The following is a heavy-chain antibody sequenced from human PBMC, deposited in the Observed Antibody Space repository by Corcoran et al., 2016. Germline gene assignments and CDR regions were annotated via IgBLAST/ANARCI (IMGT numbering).Heavy chain of an antibody. Sequence: EVQLVESGGGLVQPGGSLRLSCAASGFTFSTYWMHWVRQAPGQGLVWVSRMNSDGSSISYADSVKGRFTISRDNAKNTLYLQMHSLRVDDTGVYYCARVEGNYVTSGYSIWGQGTLVTVSS. D-gene: IGHD3-22*01. CDR1: GFTFSTYW. V-gene: IGHV3-74*01. CDR3: ARVEGNYVTSGYSI. J-gene: IGHJ4*02. CDR2: MNSDGSSI.